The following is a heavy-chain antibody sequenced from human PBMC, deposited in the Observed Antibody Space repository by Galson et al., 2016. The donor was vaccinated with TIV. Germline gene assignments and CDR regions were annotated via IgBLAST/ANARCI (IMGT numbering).Heavy chain of an antibody. V-gene: IGHV3-33*01. CDR2: IWYDGSNE. J-gene: IGHJ5*02. Sequence: SLRLSCAASGFTFSSYGMHWVRQAPGKGLEWVAVIWYDGSNENYAESVKGRFTISRDNSKNTLYLQMNSLRVEDTAVYFCARVRSCGKTSCHHYFDTWGQGTLVTVSS. CDR1: GFTFSSYG. D-gene: IGHD2-2*01. CDR3: ARVRSCGKTSCHHYFDT.